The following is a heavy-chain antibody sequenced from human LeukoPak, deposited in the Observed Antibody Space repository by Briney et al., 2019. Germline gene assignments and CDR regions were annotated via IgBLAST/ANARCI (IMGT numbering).Heavy chain of an antibody. CDR2: IFYSGSN. CDR3: ARVYYSNSYDYWYFDL. CDR1: GGSISSYY. J-gene: IGHJ2*01. D-gene: IGHD6-13*01. V-gene: IGHV4-59*01. Sequence: SETLSLTCAVSGGSISSYYWSWIRQPPGKGLEWIGYIFYSGSNNYNTSLKSRVTISVDTSKNQFSLKLSSVTAADTAVYYCARVYYSNSYDYWYFDLWGRGTLVTVSS.